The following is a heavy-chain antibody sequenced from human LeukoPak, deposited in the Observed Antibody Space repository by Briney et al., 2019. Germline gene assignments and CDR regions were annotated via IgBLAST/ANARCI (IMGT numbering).Heavy chain of an antibody. D-gene: IGHD4-23*01. Sequence: GGSLRLSCAASGFTFSSYAMHWVRQAPGKGLEWVAVISYDGSNKYYADSVKGRFTISRDNSKNTLYLQMNSLRAGDTAVYYCARVVVVTHYFDYWGQGTLVTVSS. CDR3: ARVVVVTHYFDY. CDR2: ISYDGSNK. V-gene: IGHV3-30-3*01. CDR1: GFTFSSYA. J-gene: IGHJ4*02.